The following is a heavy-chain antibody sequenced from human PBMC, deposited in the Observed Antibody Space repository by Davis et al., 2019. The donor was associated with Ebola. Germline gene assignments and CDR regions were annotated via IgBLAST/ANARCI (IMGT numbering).Heavy chain of an antibody. V-gene: IGHV3-21*01. CDR2: ISSSSSYI. J-gene: IGHJ6*03. CDR3: ARECIAVAEVDYYYYMDV. CDR1: GFTFSSYS. Sequence: GESLKISCAASGFTFSSYSMNWVRQAPGKGLEWVSSISSSSSYIYYADSVKGRFTISRDNAKNSLYLQMNSLRAEDTAVYYCARECIAVAEVDYYYYMDVWGKGTTVTVSS. D-gene: IGHD6-19*01.